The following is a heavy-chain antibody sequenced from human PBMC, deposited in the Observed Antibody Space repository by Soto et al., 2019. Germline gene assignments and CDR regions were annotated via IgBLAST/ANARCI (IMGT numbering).Heavy chain of an antibody. J-gene: IGHJ3*02. V-gene: IGHV4-59*01. D-gene: IGHD3-10*01. CDR3: AGDYNNFGKNAFDI. CDR1: SGSISSYF. Sequence: QVQLQESGPGLVKPSETLSLTCTVSSGSISSYFWSWIRQPPGKGLEWIGSIYYIGSTNYNPSLKSRVTISLDTSENQFSLNLSSVTAADTAVYYCAGDYNNFGKNAFDIWGQGTMVTVSS. CDR2: IYYIGST.